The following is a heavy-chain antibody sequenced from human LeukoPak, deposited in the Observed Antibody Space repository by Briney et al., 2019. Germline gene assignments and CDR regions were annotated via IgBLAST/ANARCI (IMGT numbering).Heavy chain of an antibody. CDR2: INHSGST. Sequence: PSETLSLTCAVYGGSFSGYYWSWIRQPPGKGLEWIGEINHSGSTNYNPSLKSRVTISVDTSKNQFSLKPSSVTAADTAVYYCARGRGYDFWSGYYTGRNWFDPWGQGTLVTVSS. CDR1: GGSFSGYY. V-gene: IGHV4-34*01. D-gene: IGHD3-3*01. J-gene: IGHJ5*02. CDR3: ARGRGYDFWSGYYTGRNWFDP.